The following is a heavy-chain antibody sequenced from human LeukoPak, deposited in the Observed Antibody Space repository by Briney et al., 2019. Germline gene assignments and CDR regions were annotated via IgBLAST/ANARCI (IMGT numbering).Heavy chain of an antibody. CDR3: AREQLGYCSSTSCHPSRYYYYMDV. D-gene: IGHD2-2*01. CDR2: INPNSGGT. CDR1: GYTFTGYY. V-gene: IGHV1-2*02. Sequence: VASVKVSCKASGYTFTGYYMHWVRQAPGQGLEWMGWINPNSGGTNYAQKFQGRVTMTRDTSISTAYMELSRLRSDDTAVYYCAREQLGYCSSTSCHPSRYYYYMDVWGKGTTVTVSS. J-gene: IGHJ6*03.